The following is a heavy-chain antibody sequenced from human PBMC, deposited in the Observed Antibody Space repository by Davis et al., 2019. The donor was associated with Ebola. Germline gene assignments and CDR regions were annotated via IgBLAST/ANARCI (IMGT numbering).Heavy chain of an antibody. CDR1: GGSISNTNW. CDR2: IYHSGST. CDR3: ARTPSAAVNWFDP. D-gene: IGHD6-25*01. Sequence: MPSETLSLTCVVSGGSISNTNWWSWVRQPPGKGLAWIGEIYHSGSTNYNPSLKSRVSMSVDESKNHFSLKMTSMTAADTAVYYCARTPSAAVNWFDPWGQGTLVTVSS. J-gene: IGHJ5*02. V-gene: IGHV4/OR15-8*01.